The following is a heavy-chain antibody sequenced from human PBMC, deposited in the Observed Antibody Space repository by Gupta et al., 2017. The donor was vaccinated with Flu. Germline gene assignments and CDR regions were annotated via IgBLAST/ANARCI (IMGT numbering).Heavy chain of an antibody. Sequence: CAVFGGSFSGYYWSWIRQSPGKGLEWIGEINHRGITNYNPSLQSRVIMSVDTSKNQFSLNLTSVTAADTAVYYCARLRPLLRCWAAWGTGTLVTVSS. CDR3: ARLRPLLRCWAA. V-gene: IGHV4-34*01. CDR1: GGSFSGYY. D-gene: IGHD3-16*01. CDR2: INHRGIT. J-gene: IGHJ5*02.